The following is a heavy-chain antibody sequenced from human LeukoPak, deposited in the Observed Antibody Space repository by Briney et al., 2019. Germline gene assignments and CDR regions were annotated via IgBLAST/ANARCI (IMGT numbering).Heavy chain of an antibody. Sequence: QAGGSLRLSCAASGFTLSNYWMHWVRQAPGKGLVWVSHINNDGSNTNYADSVKGRFTISRDNAKNTLYLQLNSLSAADTAVYYCARDQQLRFDPWGQGTLVIVSS. V-gene: IGHV3-74*01. CDR3: ARDQQLRFDP. CDR2: INNDGSNT. D-gene: IGHD4-11*01. CDR1: GFTLSNYW. J-gene: IGHJ5*02.